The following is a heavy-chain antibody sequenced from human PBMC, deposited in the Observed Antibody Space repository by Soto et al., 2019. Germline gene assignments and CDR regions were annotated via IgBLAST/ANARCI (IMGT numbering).Heavy chain of an antibody. CDR2: IYSGGST. Sequence: EVQLVETGGGLIQPGGSLRLSCAASGFTVSSNYMSWVRQAPGKGLEWVSVIYSGGSTYYADSVKGRFTISRDNSKNTQYLQMNSLRAEDTAVYYCARAIAAYYYGMDVWGQGTTVTVSS. CDR1: GFTVSSNY. V-gene: IGHV3-53*02. D-gene: IGHD6-13*01. J-gene: IGHJ6*02. CDR3: ARAIAAYYYGMDV.